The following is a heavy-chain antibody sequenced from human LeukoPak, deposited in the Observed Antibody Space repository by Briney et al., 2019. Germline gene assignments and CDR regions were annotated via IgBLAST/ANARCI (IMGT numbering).Heavy chain of an antibody. D-gene: IGHD2-8*01. CDR3: ARVSGYCTNGVCYDPFDY. CDR2: INPSGGSA. Sequence: GATVKVSFKASGYTFTNHHIHWVRQAPGQGLEWMGKINPSGGSASYAQKFQGRVTMTRDTSTSTVYMELSSLRSDDTAVHYCARVSGYCTNGVCYDPFDYWGQGTLVTVSS. J-gene: IGHJ4*02. V-gene: IGHV1-46*01. CDR1: GYTFTNHH.